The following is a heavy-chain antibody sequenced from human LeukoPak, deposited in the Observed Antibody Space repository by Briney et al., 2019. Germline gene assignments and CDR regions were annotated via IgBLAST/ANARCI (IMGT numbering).Heavy chain of an antibody. CDR3: ARGGHYDYVWGRYRQKDGFDY. Sequence: GGSLRLSCAASGFTFSSYSMNWVRQAPGKGLEWVSYISSSRSIIYYADSVKGRFTISRDNAKNSLYLQMNSLRAEDTAVYYCARGGHYDYVWGRYRQKDGFDYWGQGTLVTVSS. J-gene: IGHJ4*02. CDR1: GFTFSSYS. D-gene: IGHD3-16*02. V-gene: IGHV3-48*01. CDR2: ISSSRSII.